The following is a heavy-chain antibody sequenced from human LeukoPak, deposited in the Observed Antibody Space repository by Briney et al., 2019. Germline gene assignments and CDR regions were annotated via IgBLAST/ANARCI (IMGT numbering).Heavy chain of an antibody. CDR3: ARGPPPDFDY. Sequence: SETLSLTCTVSGDSISSYYWSWIRQPAGKGLEWIGRIHPSGSTNYNPSLKSRLTLSVDTSRNQFSLKLSSVTAADTAVYYCARGPPPDFDYWGRGTLVTVSS. J-gene: IGHJ4*02. CDR1: GDSISSYY. CDR2: IHPSGST. V-gene: IGHV4-4*07.